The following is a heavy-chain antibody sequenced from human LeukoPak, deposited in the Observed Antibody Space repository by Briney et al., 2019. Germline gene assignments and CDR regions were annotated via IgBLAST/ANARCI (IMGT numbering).Heavy chain of an antibody. V-gene: IGHV3-23*01. CDR1: GFTFSSYA. CDR3: AKDTSIGRYCTNGVCSPFDY. J-gene: IGHJ4*02. CDR2: ISDTGATT. D-gene: IGHD2-8*01. Sequence: GGSLRLSCAGSGFTFSSYAMSWVRQAPGKGLEWVSAISDTGATTYDADSVKGRFTISRDNSRSTLYLQLNSLRAEDTAVYYCAKDTSIGRYCTNGVCSPFDYWGQATLVTVSS.